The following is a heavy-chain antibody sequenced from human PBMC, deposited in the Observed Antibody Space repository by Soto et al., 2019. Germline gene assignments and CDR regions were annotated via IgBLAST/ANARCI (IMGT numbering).Heavy chain of an antibody. D-gene: IGHD3-22*01. CDR2: ISAYNGNT. V-gene: IGHV1-18*01. Sequence: QVKLVQSGTEVKKPGASMKVSCKASGYSFATSGISWVRQAPGQGLEWMGWISAYNGNTNYDQKLQDRIIMTTDTSTSTAYLELRSLRSDDTAVYYCARAGQYYDSSRYADWGQGTLVTVSS. CDR1: GYSFATSG. J-gene: IGHJ4*02. CDR3: ARAGQYYDSSRYAD.